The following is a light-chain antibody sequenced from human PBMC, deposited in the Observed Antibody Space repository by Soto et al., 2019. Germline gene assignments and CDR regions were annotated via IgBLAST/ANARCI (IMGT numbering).Light chain of an antibody. V-gene: IGLV2-14*01. J-gene: IGLJ2*01. CDR1: SSDIGGYNY. CDR3: SSYTTSSTLVV. Sequence: QSALTQPASVSGSPGQSITISCTGTSSDIGGYNYVSWYQQHPGKAPKVMIYEVSHRPSGVSDRFYGSKSGNTASLTISGRQAEDEDDYYCSSYTTSSTLVVFGGGTKLTVL. CDR2: EVS.